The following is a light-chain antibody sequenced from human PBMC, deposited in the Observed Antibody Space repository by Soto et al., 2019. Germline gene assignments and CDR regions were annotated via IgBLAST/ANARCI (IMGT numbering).Light chain of an antibody. CDR1: QGIATG. CDR2: DAS. V-gene: IGKV1-13*02. Sequence: IQVTQSPSSLSASIGDTFTISFRASQGIATGLAWYQQKPGAPPKLLIYDASTLERGIPSRFSGRGSGTHFILTINNLQPEDFATYYCQQFNSLFGQGTRLETK. CDR3: QQFNSL. J-gene: IGKJ5*01.